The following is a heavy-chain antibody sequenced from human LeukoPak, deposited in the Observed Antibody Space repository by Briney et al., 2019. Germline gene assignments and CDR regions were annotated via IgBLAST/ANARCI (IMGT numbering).Heavy chain of an antibody. Sequence: GGSLRLSCAASGFAFGNDAMNWVRQAPGKGLEWVSSIGGTGGTYYTDSVKGRFTISRDNSKNTLYLQMNSLRAEDTAVYYCAKPHYSGSGSYSREDYWGQGTLVTVSS. CDR3: AKPHYSGSGSYSREDY. CDR1: GFAFGNDA. J-gene: IGHJ4*02. V-gene: IGHV3-23*01. D-gene: IGHD3-10*01. CDR2: IGGTGGT.